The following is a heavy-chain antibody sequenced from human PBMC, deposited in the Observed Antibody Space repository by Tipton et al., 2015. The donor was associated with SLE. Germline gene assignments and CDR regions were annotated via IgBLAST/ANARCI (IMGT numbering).Heavy chain of an antibody. Sequence: TLSLTCTVSGGSIDSYYWSWIRQPPGKGLQWIGYVYTSGSTYYNPSLKSRVTISVDTSKNQFSLKLSSVTAADTAVYYCARGLERQQLVPPYAFDIWGQGTMVTVSS. CDR1: GGSIDSYY. D-gene: IGHD6-13*01. CDR3: ARGLERQQLVPPYAFDI. CDR2: VYTSGST. V-gene: IGHV4-4*08. J-gene: IGHJ3*02.